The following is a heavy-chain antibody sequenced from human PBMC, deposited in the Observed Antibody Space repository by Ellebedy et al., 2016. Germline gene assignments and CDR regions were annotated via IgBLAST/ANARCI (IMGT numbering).Heavy chain of an antibody. J-gene: IGHJ4*02. CDR3: ARQRLRIAAAYFDY. V-gene: IGHV4-39*01. CDR2: IYYSGST. D-gene: IGHD6-13*01. Sequence: SETLSLTXTVSGGFISSSSYYWGWIRQPPGKGLEWIGSIYYSGSTYYNPSLKSRVTISVDTSKNQFSLKLSSVTAADTAVYYCARQRLRIAAAYFDYWGQGTLVTVSS. CDR1: GGFISSSSYY.